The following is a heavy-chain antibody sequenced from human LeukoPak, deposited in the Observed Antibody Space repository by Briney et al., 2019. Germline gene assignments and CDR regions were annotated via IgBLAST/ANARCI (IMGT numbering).Heavy chain of an antibody. CDR2: IYYSDNTYSSGSA. J-gene: IGHJ6*02. D-gene: IGHD5-18*01. CDR1: GASIRSHY. V-gene: IGHV4-59*08. Sequence: SETLSLTCTVSGASIRSHYWSWIRQSPGTGLEWIGNIYYSDNTYSSGSATYNPSLKSRVTISVDTSKNQFSLKLTSVTAADTAVYYCARHRVDPGLVGGPNYYYYYGMDVWGQGTTVTVSS. CDR3: ARHRVDPGLVGGPNYYYYYGMDV.